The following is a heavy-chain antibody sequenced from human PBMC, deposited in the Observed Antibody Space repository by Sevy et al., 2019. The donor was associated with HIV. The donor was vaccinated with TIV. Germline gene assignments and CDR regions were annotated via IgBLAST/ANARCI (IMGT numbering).Heavy chain of an antibody. CDR1: GYTFTSYG. CDR2: ISAYNGNT. J-gene: IGHJ6*03. V-gene: IGHV1-18*01. Sequence: ASVKVSCKASGYTFTSYGISWVRQAPGQGLEWMGWISAYNGNTNYAQKLQGRVTMTTDTSTSTAYMELRSLRSDDTAVYYCARGGSSSSTSLGYYYYMDVWGKGTTVTVSS. D-gene: IGHD2-2*01. CDR3: ARGGSSSSTSLGYYYYMDV.